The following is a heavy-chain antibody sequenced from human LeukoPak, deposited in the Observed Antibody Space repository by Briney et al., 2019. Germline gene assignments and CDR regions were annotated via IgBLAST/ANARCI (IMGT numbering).Heavy chain of an antibody. D-gene: IGHD3-22*01. Sequence: ASVKVSCKASGYTFIAYYIHWVRQAPGQGLEWMGWINAGNGNTKYSQKFQGRVTITRDTSASTAYMELSSLRSEDTAVYYCARDPWTMIVPMDVWGQGTTVTVSS. J-gene: IGHJ6*02. CDR2: INAGNGNT. CDR3: ARDPWTMIVPMDV. CDR1: GYTFIAYY. V-gene: IGHV1-3*01.